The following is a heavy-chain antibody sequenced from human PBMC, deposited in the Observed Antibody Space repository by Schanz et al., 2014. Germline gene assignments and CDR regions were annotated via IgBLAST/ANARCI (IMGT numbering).Heavy chain of an antibody. CDR2: ISGSGSST. CDR1: GFTFSGYA. D-gene: IGHD3-9*01. V-gene: IGHV3-23*04. Sequence: EVHLVESGGGLVQPGGSLRISCAASGFTFSGYAMTWVRQAPGKGLEWVSGISGSGSSTYDADSVKGRFTISRDNSKNTLYLQMNSLRAEDAAVYYCAKDHAGSDILTALGNWGQGTLVTVSS. J-gene: IGHJ4*02. CDR3: AKDHAGSDILTALGN.